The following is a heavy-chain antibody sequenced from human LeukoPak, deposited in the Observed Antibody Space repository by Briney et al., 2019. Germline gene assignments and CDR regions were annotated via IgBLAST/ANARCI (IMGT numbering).Heavy chain of an antibody. D-gene: IGHD3-16*01. V-gene: IGHV3-23*01. CDR3: AKDECEGCLRGGVYGYNI. J-gene: IGHJ3*02. Sequence: GGSLRLSCAASGFTFTKYAMSWVRQAPGKGLEWVSVISGGGDATYYADSVKGRFTISRDNSKNTLYLQMSSLRGDDTAVYYCAKDECEGCLRGGVYGYNIWGQGTMVTVSS. CDR1: GFTFTKYA. CDR2: ISGGGDAT.